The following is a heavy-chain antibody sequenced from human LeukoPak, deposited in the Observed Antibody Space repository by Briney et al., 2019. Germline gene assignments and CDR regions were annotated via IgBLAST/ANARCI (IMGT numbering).Heavy chain of an antibody. CDR3: AKEHERYIYGPIDY. Sequence: PGGSLRLSCAASGFTFSSYAMSWVRQAPGKGLEWVSSIIGSGDTTYYADSVKGRLTISRDNSKNTLFLQVNSLRAEDTAVYFCAKEHERYIYGPIDYWGQGTLVTVYS. V-gene: IGHV3-23*01. CDR1: GFTFSSYA. D-gene: IGHD5-18*01. J-gene: IGHJ4*02. CDR2: IIGSGDTT.